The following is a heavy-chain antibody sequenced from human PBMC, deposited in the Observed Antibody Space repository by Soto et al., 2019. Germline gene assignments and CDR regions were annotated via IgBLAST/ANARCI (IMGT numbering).Heavy chain of an antibody. J-gene: IGHJ5*02. V-gene: IGHV3-15*01. CDR1: GFTFSGSD. Sequence: PGGSLRLSCAGSGFTFSGSDIHWVRQASGKGLEWVGRIKSKTDGGTTDYAAPVKGRFTISRDDSKNTLYLQMNSLKTEDTAVYYCITGRFGAWGQGTLVTVSS. CDR2: IKSKTDGGTT. CDR3: ITGRFGA. D-gene: IGHD3-10*01.